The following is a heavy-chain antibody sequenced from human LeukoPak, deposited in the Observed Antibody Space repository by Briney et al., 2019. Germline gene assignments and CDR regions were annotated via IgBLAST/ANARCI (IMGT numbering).Heavy chain of an antibody. V-gene: IGHV3-23*01. D-gene: IGHD1-26*01. CDR1: GFTFSSYA. CDR3: AKSWGATTRRAFDI. J-gene: IGHJ3*02. CDR2: ISGSGGST. Sequence: AGGSLRLSCAASGFTFSSYAMSWVRQAPVKGLEWVSAISGSGGSTYYADSVKGRFTISRDNSKNTLYLQMNSLRAEDTAVYYCAKSWGATTRRAFDIWGQGTMVTVSS.